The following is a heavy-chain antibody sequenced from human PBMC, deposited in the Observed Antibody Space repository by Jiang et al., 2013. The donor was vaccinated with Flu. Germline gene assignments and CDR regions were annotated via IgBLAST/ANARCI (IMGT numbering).Heavy chain of an antibody. CDR1: GGSISSYY. Sequence: GPGLVKPSETLSLTCTVSGGSISSYYWSWIRQPPGKGLEWIGYIYYSGSTNYNPSLKSRVTISVDTSKNQFSLKLSSVTAADTAVYYCASNEYSSGWYREGYFQHWGQGTLVTVSS. V-gene: IGHV4-59*01. CDR3: ASNEYSSGWYREGYFQH. CDR2: IYYSGST. D-gene: IGHD6-19*01. J-gene: IGHJ1*01.